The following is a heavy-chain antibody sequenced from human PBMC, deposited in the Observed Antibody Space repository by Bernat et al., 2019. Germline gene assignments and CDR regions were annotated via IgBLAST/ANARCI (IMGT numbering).Heavy chain of an antibody. D-gene: IGHD4-17*01. V-gene: IGHV5-51*01. CDR3: ARQMTTTTTYFDY. J-gene: IGHJ4*02. CDR2: FYPDDSDT. CDR1: GYSFVNYW. Sequence: EVQLVQSGAEVKKPGESLRISCKVSGYSFVNYWIGWVRQKPGKGPEWMGLFYPDDSDTRYSTPFEGQVTISADKSTNTAYLQWSSLKASDTAMYYCARQMTTTTTYFDYWGQGTLVTVSS.